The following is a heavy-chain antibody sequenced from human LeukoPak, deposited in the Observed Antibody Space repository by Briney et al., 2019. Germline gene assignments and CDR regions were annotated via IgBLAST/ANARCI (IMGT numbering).Heavy chain of an antibody. CDR1: GYTFTSYA. D-gene: IGHD5-18*01. V-gene: IGHV1-3*01. Sequence: GASVKVSCKASGYTFTSYAMHWVRQAPGQRLEWMGWINAGNGNTKYSQKFQGRVTITRDTSASTAYMELSSLRPEDTAVYYCAREGGGQQLWLPPLYYYGMDVWGQGTTVTVSS. CDR2: INAGNGNT. J-gene: IGHJ6*02. CDR3: AREGGGQQLWLPPLYYYGMDV.